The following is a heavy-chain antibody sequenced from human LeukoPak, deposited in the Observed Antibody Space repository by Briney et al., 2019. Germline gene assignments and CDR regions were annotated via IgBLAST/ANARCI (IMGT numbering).Heavy chain of an antibody. D-gene: IGHD3-10*01. CDR1: GFTFISYT. Sequence: GGSLRLSCAASGFTFISYTMNWVRQAPGKGLEWVSSISSSSSYIYYADSVKGRFTISRDNAKNSLYLQMNSLRAEDTAVYYCAKTWRGRGYYGYGPSEYFYYMDVWGKGTTVTISS. CDR2: ISSSSSYI. V-gene: IGHV3-21*01. CDR3: AKTWRGRGYYGYGPSEYFYYMDV. J-gene: IGHJ6*03.